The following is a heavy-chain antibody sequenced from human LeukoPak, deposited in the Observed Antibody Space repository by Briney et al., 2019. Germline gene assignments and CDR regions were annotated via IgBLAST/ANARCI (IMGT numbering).Heavy chain of an antibody. Sequence: QPGGSLRLSCAASGFTFSSYVMHWVRQAPGKGLEWVAIISYDGSNEYYADSVKGRFTISRDNSKNTLYLQMNSLRAADTAVYYCARLPPYYYSSGSYSLKLGYMDVWGKGTTVTISS. J-gene: IGHJ6*03. V-gene: IGHV3-30*04. CDR3: ARLPPYYYSSGSYSLKLGYMDV. CDR1: GFTFSSYV. CDR2: ISYDGSNE. D-gene: IGHD3-10*01.